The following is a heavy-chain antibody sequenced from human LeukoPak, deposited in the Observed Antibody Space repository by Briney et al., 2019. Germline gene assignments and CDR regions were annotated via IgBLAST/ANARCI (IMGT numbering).Heavy chain of an antibody. CDR3: AKSIAVAGVAGGRTFDY. J-gene: IGHJ4*02. CDR1: GFTFSSYG. Sequence: GGTLRLSCAASGFTFSSYGMSWVRQAPGKGLEWVSAISGSGGSTYYADSVKGRFTISRDNSKNTLYLQMNSLRAEDTAVYYCAKSIAVAGVAGGRTFDYRGQGTLVTVSS. D-gene: IGHD6-19*01. V-gene: IGHV3-23*01. CDR2: ISGSGGST.